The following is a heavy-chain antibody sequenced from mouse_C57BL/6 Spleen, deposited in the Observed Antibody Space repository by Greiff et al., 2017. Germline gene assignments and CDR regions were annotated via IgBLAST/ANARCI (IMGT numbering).Heavy chain of an antibody. V-gene: IGHV6-3*01. CDR2: IRLKSDNYAT. D-gene: IGHD4-1*01. J-gene: IGHJ3*01. Sequence: EVMLVESGGGLVQPGGSMKLSCVASGFTFSNYWMNWVRQSPEKGLEWVAQIRLKSDNYATHYAESVKGRFTISRDDSKSSVYLQMNNLRAEDTGIYYCTDWDDFAYWGQGTLVTVSA. CDR3: TDWDDFAY. CDR1: GFTFSNYW.